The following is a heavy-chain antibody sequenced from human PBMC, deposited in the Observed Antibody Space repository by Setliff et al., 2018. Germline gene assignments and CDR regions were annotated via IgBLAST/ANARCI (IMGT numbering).Heavy chain of an antibody. Sequence: LRLSCAVSGFTFSDSEMNWVRQAPGGGLQWISYISGSGATIYYSDSVRGRFTTSRDNARNSLYLQMKNLKGDDTAVYYCARGYGDVAFDIWGQGTVVTVSS. J-gene: IGHJ3*02. CDR1: GFTFSDSE. D-gene: IGHD7-27*01. CDR3: ARGYGDVAFDI. V-gene: IGHV3-48*03. CDR2: ISGSGATI.